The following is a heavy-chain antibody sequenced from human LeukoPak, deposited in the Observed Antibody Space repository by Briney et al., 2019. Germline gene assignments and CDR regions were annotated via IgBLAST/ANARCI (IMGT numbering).Heavy chain of an antibody. J-gene: IGHJ4*02. D-gene: IGHD6-6*01. CDR2: INTNTGNP. V-gene: IGHV7-4-1*02. Sequence: ASVKVSCKASGYTFTSYGISWVRQAPGQGLEWMGWINTNTGNPTYAQGFTGRFVFSLDTSVSTAYLQISSLKAEDTAGYYCFGTKLSEYSTTVDYWGQGTLVTVSS. CDR1: GYTFTSYG. CDR3: FGTKLSEYSTTVDY.